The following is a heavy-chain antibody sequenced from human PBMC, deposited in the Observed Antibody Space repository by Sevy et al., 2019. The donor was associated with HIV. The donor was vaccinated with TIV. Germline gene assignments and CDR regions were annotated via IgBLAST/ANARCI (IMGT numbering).Heavy chain of an antibody. D-gene: IGHD6-6*01. CDR2: IYYSGST. CDR1: GGSISSYY. V-gene: IGHV4-59*01. Sequence: SETLSLTCTVSGGSISSYYWSWIRQPPGKGLELIGYIYYSGSTNYNPSLKSRVTISVDTSKNQFSLKLSSVTAADTAVYYCARGGGIAARPGRAGTHKNYYYYYGMDVWGQGTTVTVSS. J-gene: IGHJ6*02. CDR3: ARGGGIAARPGRAGTHKNYYYYYGMDV.